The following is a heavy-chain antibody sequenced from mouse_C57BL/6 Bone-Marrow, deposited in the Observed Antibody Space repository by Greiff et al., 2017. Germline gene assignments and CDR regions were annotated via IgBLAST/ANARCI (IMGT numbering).Heavy chain of an antibody. J-gene: IGHJ2*01. D-gene: IGHD3-2*02. V-gene: IGHV1-54*01. CDR3: ARKAGYFDY. CDR1: GYAFTNYL. CDR2: INPGSGGT. Sequence: QVQLQQSGAELVRPGTSVKVSCKASGYAFTNYLIEWVKQRPGQGLEWIGVINPGSGGTNYNEKFQGKATLTADTSSSTAYMQLSSLTSEDSAVYFCARKAGYFDYWGQGTTLTVSS.